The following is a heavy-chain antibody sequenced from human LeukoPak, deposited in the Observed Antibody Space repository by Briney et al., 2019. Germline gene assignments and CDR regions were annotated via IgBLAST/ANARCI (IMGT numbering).Heavy chain of an antibody. J-gene: IGHJ4*02. CDR3: ARVPTGTTDYFDY. CDR2: ISPYNGDT. Sequence: ASVKVSCKASGYTFTNYGISWVRQAPGQGLEWMGWISPYNGDTNYAQKVQGRVTMTTATSTSTANMELRSLRSDDTAVYYCARVPTGTTDYFDYWGQGTLVAVSS. V-gene: IGHV1-18*01. CDR1: GYTFTNYG. D-gene: IGHD1-1*01.